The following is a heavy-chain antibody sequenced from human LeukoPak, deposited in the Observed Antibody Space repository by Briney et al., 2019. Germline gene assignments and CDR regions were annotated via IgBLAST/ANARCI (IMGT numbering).Heavy chain of an antibody. J-gene: IGHJ6*04. CDR1: GFTVSSNE. D-gene: IGHD3-16*01. CDR2: ISGGST. V-gene: IGHV3-38-3*01. Sequence: GGSLRLSCAASGFTVSSNEMSWVRQAPGKGLEWVSSISGGSTYYADSRKGRFTISRDNSKNTLHLQMNSLRAEDTAVYFCAKSTRAVMAMMDVWGKGTTVTVSS. CDR3: AKSTRAVMAMMDV.